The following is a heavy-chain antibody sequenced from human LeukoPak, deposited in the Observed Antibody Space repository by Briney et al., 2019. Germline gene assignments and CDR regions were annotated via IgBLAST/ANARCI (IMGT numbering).Heavy chain of an antibody. J-gene: IGHJ4*02. V-gene: IGHV3-33*01. CDR1: GFTFTTYG. CDR2: IWYDGSNE. Sequence: PGRSLRLSCAASGFTFTTYGMHWVRQAPGKGLEWVAVIWYDGSNEYYADSVKGRFTISRHNSKNTAYLQMNSLKTEDTAVYYCTGGSGWYSPDYWGQGTLVTVSS. CDR3: TGGSGWYSPDY. D-gene: IGHD6-19*01.